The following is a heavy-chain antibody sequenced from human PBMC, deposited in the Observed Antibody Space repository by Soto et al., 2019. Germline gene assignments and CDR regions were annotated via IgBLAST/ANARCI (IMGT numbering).Heavy chain of an antibody. J-gene: IGHJ6*02. CDR2: ISASGGST. V-gene: IGHV3-23*01. CDR3: ARGSGVGRGMDV. CDR1: GFTFSSYA. D-gene: IGHD3-3*01. Sequence: EVQLLESGGGLVQPGGSLRLSCAASGFTFSSYAMSWVRQAPGKGLEWVSAISASGGSTYYADSVKGRFTISRDNSKNTLYLQMNSLRAGDTALYSCARGSGVGRGMDVWGQGTTVTVSS.